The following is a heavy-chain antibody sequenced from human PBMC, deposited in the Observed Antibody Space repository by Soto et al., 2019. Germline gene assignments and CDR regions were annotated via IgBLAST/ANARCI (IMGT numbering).Heavy chain of an antibody. CDR2: MNPNSGNT. CDR1: GYTFTSYD. J-gene: IGHJ6*02. V-gene: IGHV1-8*01. Sequence: QVQLVQSGAEVKKPGASVKVSCKASGYTFTSYDINWVRQATGQGLECMGWMNPNSGNTGYAQKFQGRVTMTRNTSISTAYVELSSLRSEDTAVYYCASGPLSEPTHYYYGMDVWGQGTTVTVSS. CDR3: ASGPLSEPTHYYYGMDV. D-gene: IGHD1-1*01.